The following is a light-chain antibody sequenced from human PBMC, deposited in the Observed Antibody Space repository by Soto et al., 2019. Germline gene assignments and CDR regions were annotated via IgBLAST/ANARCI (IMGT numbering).Light chain of an antibody. V-gene: IGLV2-14*03. CDR2: DVN. CDR1: RSDIGAYKF. Sequence: QSVLTQPASVSGSPGQSITISCTGTRSDIGAYKFVSWYQQHPGEVPKLILYDVNVRPSGVSNRFSGSKSGNTASLTISGLQAEDEADYYCTSWTTSTTMIFGGGTKLTVL. CDR3: TSWTTSTTMI. J-gene: IGLJ2*01.